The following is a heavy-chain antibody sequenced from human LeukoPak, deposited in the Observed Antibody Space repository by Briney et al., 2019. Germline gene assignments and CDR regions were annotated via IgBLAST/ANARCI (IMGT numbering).Heavy chain of an antibody. CDR3: ASGSGSYYTPGD. V-gene: IGHV4-39*07. CDR2: IYYSGST. J-gene: IGHJ4*02. D-gene: IGHD3-10*01. Sequence: PSETLSLTCTVSGGSISSSSYYWGWIRQPPGKGLEWIGSIYYSGSTYYNPSLKSRVTISVDTSKNQFSLKLSSVTAADTAVYYCASGSGSYYTPGDWGQGTLVTVSS. CDR1: GGSISSSSYY.